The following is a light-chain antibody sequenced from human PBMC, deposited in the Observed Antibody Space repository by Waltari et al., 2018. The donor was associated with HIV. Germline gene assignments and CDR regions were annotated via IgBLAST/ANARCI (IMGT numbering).Light chain of an antibody. V-gene: IGLV3-21*01. J-gene: IGLJ2*01. CDR1: NIGSKS. CDR3: QVWESSSDHSVV. Sequence: SYVLTQPPSVSVAPGKTARITCGGNNIGSKSVHWYQQKPGQAPVLVIYYDSDRPSGIPERFSGSNSGNTATLTISRVEAGDEADYYCQVWESSSDHSVVFGGGTKLTVL. CDR2: YDS.